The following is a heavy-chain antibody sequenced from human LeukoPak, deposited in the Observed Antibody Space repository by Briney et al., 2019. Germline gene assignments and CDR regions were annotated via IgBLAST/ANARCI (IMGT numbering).Heavy chain of an antibody. J-gene: IGHJ4*02. CDR1: GGSISSSSYY. D-gene: IGHD1-20*01. Sequence: PSETLSLTXTVSGGSISSSSYYWGWIRQPPGKGLEWIGSIYYSGSTYYNPSLKSRVTISVDTSKNQFSLKLSSVTAADTAVYYCARHAGWYNWNAEIDYWGQGTLVTVSS. CDR3: ARHAGWYNWNAEIDY. CDR2: IYYSGST. V-gene: IGHV4-39*01.